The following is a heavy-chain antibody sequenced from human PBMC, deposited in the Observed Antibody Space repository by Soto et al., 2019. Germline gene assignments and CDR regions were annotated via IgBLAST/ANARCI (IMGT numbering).Heavy chain of an antibody. Sequence: QVQLQESGPGLVKPSETLSLTCTVSGVSISSYYWSWIRQPPGKGLEWIGYIYYSGNTNYNPSLKSRVTISIHASKHQVSLELSSVTAADSAVYFCARGIGQQLPPLDWGQGTLVTVSS. D-gene: IGHD6-13*01. CDR2: IYYSGNT. CDR3: ARGIGQQLPPLD. J-gene: IGHJ4*02. CDR1: GVSISSYY. V-gene: IGHV4-59*01.